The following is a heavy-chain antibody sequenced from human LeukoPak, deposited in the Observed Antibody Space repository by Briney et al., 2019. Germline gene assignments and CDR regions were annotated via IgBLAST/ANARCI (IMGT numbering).Heavy chain of an antibody. Sequence: GGSLRLSCAASGFTASSNYMSWVRQAPGKGLEWVSVIYSGGSTYYADSVKGRFTISRDKSKSTLYLQMNSLRAEDTAVYYCARDGPLRHSYGAPGDYWGQGTLVTVSS. V-gene: IGHV3-53*01. J-gene: IGHJ4*02. CDR2: IYSGGST. CDR3: ARDGPLRHSYGAPGDY. D-gene: IGHD5-18*01. CDR1: GFTASSNY.